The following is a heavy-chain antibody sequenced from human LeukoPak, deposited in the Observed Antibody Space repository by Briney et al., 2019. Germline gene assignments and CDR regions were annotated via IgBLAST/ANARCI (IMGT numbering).Heavy chain of an antibody. CDR2: INPNSGGT. CDR3: ARAGFRNIVVVTAIASWFDP. Sequence: ASVKVFCKASGYTFTDYYMHWVRQAPGQGLEWMGRINPNSGGTNYAQKFQARVTMTRDTSISTAYMELSRLRSDDTAVYYCARAGFRNIVVVTAIASWFDPWGQGTLVTVS. D-gene: IGHD2-21*02. CDR1: GYTFTDYY. V-gene: IGHV1-2*06. J-gene: IGHJ5*02.